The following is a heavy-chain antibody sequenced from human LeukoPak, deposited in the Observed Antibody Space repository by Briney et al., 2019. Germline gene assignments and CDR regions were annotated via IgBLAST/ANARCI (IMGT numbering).Heavy chain of an antibody. CDR2: VSGSTGRT. CDR1: GFTFSSFA. J-gene: IGHJ6*03. Sequence: GGSLRLSCAASGFTFSSFAMTWVRQAPGKGLEWVSTVSGSTGRTDYADSVKGRFTISRDNLKNTLYLQMNGLRAEDTAVYYCAKNRGHCVDGVCHNYYYMDVWGRGTTVTVSS. D-gene: IGHD2-8*02. CDR3: AKNRGHCVDGVCHNYYYMDV. V-gene: IGHV3-23*01.